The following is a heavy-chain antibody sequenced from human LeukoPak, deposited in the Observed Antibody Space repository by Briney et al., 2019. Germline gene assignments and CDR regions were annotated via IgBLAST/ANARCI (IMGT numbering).Heavy chain of an antibody. D-gene: IGHD6-13*01. CDR1: GYTLSRYA. Sequence: PGGSLRLSCAASGYTLSRYAMSWVRQAPGKGLEWVSVISGGGSSTYYADSVKGRFTISRDNSKNTLYLQMNSLRAEDTAVYYCAKGSRYYYYYYMDVGGKGTTVTVS. CDR3: AKGSRYYYYYYMDV. J-gene: IGHJ6*03. V-gene: IGHV3-23*01. CDR2: ISGGGSST.